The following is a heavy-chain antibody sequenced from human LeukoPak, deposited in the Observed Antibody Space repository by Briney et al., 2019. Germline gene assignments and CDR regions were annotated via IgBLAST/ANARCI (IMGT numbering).Heavy chain of an antibody. Sequence: GGSLRLSCAASGFTFSDHYMDWVRQAPGKGLEWVARTRNKVKSYTTQYAASVKGRFTISRDDSKNSLYLQMNSLRAEDTAVYYCAKDSPRITIFPILYWGQGTLVTVSS. CDR2: TRNKVKSYTT. CDR3: AKDSPRITIFPILY. D-gene: IGHD3-3*01. V-gene: IGHV3-72*01. J-gene: IGHJ4*02. CDR1: GFTFSDHY.